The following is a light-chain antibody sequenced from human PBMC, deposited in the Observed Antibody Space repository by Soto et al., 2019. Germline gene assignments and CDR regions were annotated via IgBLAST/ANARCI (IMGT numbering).Light chain of an antibody. J-gene: IGKJ2*01. CDR2: DAS. CDR1: QSVSSY. V-gene: IGKV3-11*01. CDR3: QQDNNWPPYT. Sequence: EIVLTQSPATLSLSPGERATLSCRASQSVSSYLAWYQQKPGQAPRLLIYDASNRATGIPARFSGGGSGTDFTLTISSLEPEDFAVYYCQQDNNWPPYTFGQGTKLEIK.